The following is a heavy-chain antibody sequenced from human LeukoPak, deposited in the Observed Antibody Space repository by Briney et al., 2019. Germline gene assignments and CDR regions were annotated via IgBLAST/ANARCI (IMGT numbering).Heavy chain of an antibody. J-gene: IGHJ4*02. CDR2: ISSSGSTI. V-gene: IGHV3-48*03. D-gene: IGHD3-10*01. CDR1: GFTFSSYE. Sequence: SGGSLRLSCAASGFTFSSYEMNWVRQAPGKGLEWVSYISSSGSTIYYADSVKGRFTISRDHAKNSLYLQMNSLRAEDTAVYYCARQGVVRGVISHFDYWGQGTLVTVSS. CDR3: ARQGVVRGVISHFDY.